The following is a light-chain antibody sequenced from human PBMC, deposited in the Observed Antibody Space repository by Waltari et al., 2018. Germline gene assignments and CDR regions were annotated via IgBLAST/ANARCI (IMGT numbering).Light chain of an antibody. V-gene: IGLV1-40*01. Sequence: QSVLTQPPSVSGAPGQRVTIPCTGSSSNIGGYYVSWYQQFPGTTPKLLIYEDNKRPSGVSDRFSGSKSDTSASLTITGLQTEDEADYYCLSYDTSLSAWVFGGGTRLTVL. CDR1: SSNIGGYY. CDR3: LSYDTSLSAWV. CDR2: EDN. J-gene: IGLJ3*02.